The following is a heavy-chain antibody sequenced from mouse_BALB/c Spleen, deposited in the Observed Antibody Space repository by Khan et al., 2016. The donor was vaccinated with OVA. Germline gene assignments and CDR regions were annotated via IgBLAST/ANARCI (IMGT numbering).Heavy chain of an antibody. J-gene: IGHJ2*01. CDR2: INPSTGYT. D-gene: IGHD1-3*01. CDR1: GFTFINYW. Sequence: QVRLQQSGAELAKPGASVKMSCKASGFTFINYWILWVKQRPGQGLEWIGYINPSTGYTEYNQNFKDKATLTADKSSSTAYMQLSSLTSEDSAIYYCARRGRQWDFDNWGKGTTLKVSS. CDR3: ARRGRQWDFDN. V-gene: IGHV1-7*01.